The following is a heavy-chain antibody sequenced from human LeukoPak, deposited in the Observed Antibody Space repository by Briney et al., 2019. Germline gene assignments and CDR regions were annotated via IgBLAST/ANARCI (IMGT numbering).Heavy chain of an antibody. Sequence: SETLSLTCTVSGGSIISYYWNWIRQPPGKGLEWIGYIYYSGSTNYNPSLKSRVTISVDTSKNQFSLKLSSVTAADTAVYYCARLPPAPYSSGWYFPDTPGTYGMDVWGQGTTVTVSS. CDR2: IYYSGST. CDR1: GGSIISYY. D-gene: IGHD6-19*01. V-gene: IGHV4-59*01. CDR3: ARLPPAPYSSGWYFPDTPGTYGMDV. J-gene: IGHJ6*02.